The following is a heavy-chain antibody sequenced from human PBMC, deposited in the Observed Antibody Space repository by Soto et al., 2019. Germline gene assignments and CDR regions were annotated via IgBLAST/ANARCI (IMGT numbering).Heavy chain of an antibody. Sequence: PGGSLRLSCAGSGFIFSNAWINWVRQAPGKGLEWVGRIKSKVDGGTTDYIAPVRGRFTISRDDPRNTVYLQMNSLKTEDTAVYHCTTDHPYRYDGSCYDHWGQGTLVTVSS. CDR1: GFIFSNAW. CDR3: TTDHPYRYDGSCYDH. V-gene: IGHV3-15*07. CDR2: IKSKVDGGTT. D-gene: IGHD3-22*01. J-gene: IGHJ4*02.